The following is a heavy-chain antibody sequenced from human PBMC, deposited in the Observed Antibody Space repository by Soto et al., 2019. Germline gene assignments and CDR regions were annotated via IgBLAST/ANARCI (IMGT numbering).Heavy chain of an antibody. Sequence: QVQLQESGPGLVKPSQTLSLTCTVSGGSISSGGFYWSWIRQHPGKGLECIGYIYDSGSTYYTPSLKGRVSISVDTSRNQFSLKLTSVTAADTAVYYCARDQGYSGYASYFDYWGQGALVTVSS. J-gene: IGHJ4*02. D-gene: IGHD5-12*01. CDR1: GGSISSGGFY. V-gene: IGHV4-31*03. CDR3: ARDQGYSGYASYFDY. CDR2: IYDSGST.